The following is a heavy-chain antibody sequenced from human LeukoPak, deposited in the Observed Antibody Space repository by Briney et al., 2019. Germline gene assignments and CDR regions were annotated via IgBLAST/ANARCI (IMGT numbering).Heavy chain of an antibody. Sequence: SETLSLTCTVSGGSISSYYWSWIRQPPGKGLEWIGYIYYSGSTNYNPSLKSRVTISVDTSKNQFSLTLSSVAAADTAVYYCARDLGIAVAGNYYYCGMDVWGKGTTVTVSS. J-gene: IGHJ6*04. D-gene: IGHD6-19*01. CDR1: GGSISSYY. V-gene: IGHV4-59*01. CDR3: ARDLGIAVAGNYYYCGMDV. CDR2: IYYSGST.